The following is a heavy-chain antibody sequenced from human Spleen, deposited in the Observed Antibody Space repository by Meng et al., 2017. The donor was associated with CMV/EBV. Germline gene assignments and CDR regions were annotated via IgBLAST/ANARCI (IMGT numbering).Heavy chain of an antibody. D-gene: IGHD1-26*01. Sequence: ASVQVSCKASGYSFTSYSISWVRQAPGQGLEWMGWISAYNGNTNYAQKVQGRVTMTTDTSTSTAYMELRSLRTDDTAVYYCARRPLSVGGTSVDYWGQGTLVTVSS. CDR2: ISAYNGNT. J-gene: IGHJ4*02. CDR3: ARRPLSVGGTSVDY. V-gene: IGHV1-18*01. CDR1: GYSFTSYS.